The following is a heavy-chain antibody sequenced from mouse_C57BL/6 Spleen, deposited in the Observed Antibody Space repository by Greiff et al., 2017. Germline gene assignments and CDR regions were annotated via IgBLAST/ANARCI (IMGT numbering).Heavy chain of an antibody. V-gene: IGHV1-15*01. Sequence: QVQLQQSGAELVRPGASVTLSCKASGYTFTDYEMHWVKQTPVHGLEWIGAIDPETGGTAYNQKFKGKAILTADKSSSTAYMELRSLTSEDSAVXYCTRGTRGFDYWGQGTTLTVSS. CDR1: GYTFTDYE. CDR2: IDPETGGT. CDR3: TRGTRGFDY. D-gene: IGHD3-1*01. J-gene: IGHJ2*01.